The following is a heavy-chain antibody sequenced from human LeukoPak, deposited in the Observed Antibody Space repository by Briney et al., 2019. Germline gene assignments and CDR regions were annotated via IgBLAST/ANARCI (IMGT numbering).Heavy chain of an antibody. V-gene: IGHV3-11*04. CDR2: ISSSGSTI. D-gene: IGHD3-3*01. J-gene: IGHJ6*03. CDR1: GFTFSDYY. CDR3: ARGRWYYDFWSGYPYMDV. Sequence: GGSLRLSCAASGFTFSDYYMSWIRQAPGKGLEWVSYISSSGSTIYNADSVKGRFTISRDNAKNSLYLQMNSLRAEDTAVYYCARGRWYYDFWSGYPYMDVWGKGTTVTVSS.